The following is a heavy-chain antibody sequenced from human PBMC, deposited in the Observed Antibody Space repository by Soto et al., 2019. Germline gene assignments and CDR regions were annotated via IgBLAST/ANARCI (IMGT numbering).Heavy chain of an antibody. Sequence: SETLSLTCPVSGGSISSGYCYWSWIRQPPGKGLEWIGYIYHSGSTYYNPSLKSRVTISVDRSKNQFSLKLGSVTAADTAVYYCARVPGPWGQGTLVTVSS. J-gene: IGHJ5*02. V-gene: IGHV4-30-2*01. CDR3: ARVPGP. CDR2: IYHSGST. CDR1: GGSISSGYCY.